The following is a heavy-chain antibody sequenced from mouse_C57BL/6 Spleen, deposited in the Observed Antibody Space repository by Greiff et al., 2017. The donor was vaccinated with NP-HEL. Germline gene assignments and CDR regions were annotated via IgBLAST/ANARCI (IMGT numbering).Heavy chain of an antibody. CDR1: GFTFSSYA. Sequence: EVKLMESGGGLVKPGGSLKLSCAASGFTFSSYAMSWVRQTPEKRLEWVATISDGGSYTYYPDNVKGRFTISRDNAKNNLYLQMSHLKSEDTAMYYCARDPPYSNYFDYWGQGTTLTVSS. J-gene: IGHJ2*01. V-gene: IGHV5-4*01. D-gene: IGHD2-5*01. CDR3: ARDPPYSNYFDY. CDR2: ISDGGSYT.